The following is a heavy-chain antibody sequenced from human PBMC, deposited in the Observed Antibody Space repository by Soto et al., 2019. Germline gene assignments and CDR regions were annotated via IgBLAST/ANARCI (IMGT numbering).Heavy chain of an antibody. CDR2: IKQDGSEK. D-gene: IGHD3-3*01. V-gene: IGHV3-7*01. CDR1: GFTFSSYW. J-gene: IGHJ4*02. CDR3: AREGHDFWSGYYDY. Sequence: GGSLRLSCAASGFTFSSYWMSWVRQAPGKGLEWVANIKQDGSEKYYVDSVKGRFTISRDNAKNSLYLQMNSLRAEDTAVYYCAREGHDFWSGYYDYWGQGTLVTVSS.